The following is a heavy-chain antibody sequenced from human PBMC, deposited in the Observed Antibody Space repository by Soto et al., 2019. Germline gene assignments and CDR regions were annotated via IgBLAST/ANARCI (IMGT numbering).Heavy chain of an antibody. D-gene: IGHD3-3*01. CDR1: GFTFSSYS. CDR3: ARFPPFGVVPGFDY. V-gene: IGHV3-48*01. Sequence: VQLVESGGGLVQPGGSLRLSCAASGFTFSSYSMNWVRQAPGKGLEWVSYISSISSTIYYADSVKGRFTISRDNAMMSLYLQLNSLRAEETAVYYCARFPPFGVVPGFDYCGQGTLVTVSS. J-gene: IGHJ4*02. CDR2: ISSISSTI.